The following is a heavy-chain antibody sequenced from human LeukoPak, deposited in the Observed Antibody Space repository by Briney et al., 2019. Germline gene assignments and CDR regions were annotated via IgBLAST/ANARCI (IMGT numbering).Heavy chain of an antibody. CDR2: IYHSGST. CDR1: GYTISTGYY. D-gene: IGHD3-10*01. V-gene: IGHV4-38-2*02. Sequence: SETLSLTCTVSGYTISTGYYWGWIRQPPGKGLEWIGSIYHSGSTFYNPSLNSRLTMSVDTSKNSFSLKLSSVTAADTAVYYCARVLDYYGSGSRDLDYWGQGTLVTVSS. J-gene: IGHJ4*02. CDR3: ARVLDYYGSGSRDLDY.